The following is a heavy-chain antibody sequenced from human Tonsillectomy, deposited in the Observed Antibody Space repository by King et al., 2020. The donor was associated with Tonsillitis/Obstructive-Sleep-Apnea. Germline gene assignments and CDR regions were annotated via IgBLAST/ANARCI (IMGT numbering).Heavy chain of an antibody. CDR2: ISAYSGDT. D-gene: IGHD6-19*01. CDR3: ARDTLKRVIAVAGPDY. CDR1: GYTFISYG. V-gene: IGHV1-18*01. Sequence: VQLVESGAEVKKPGASVKVSCKTSGYTFISYGISWVRQAPGQGLEWMGWISAYSGDTNYAQKVQGRVTMTTDTSTTTAYMELRSLRSDDTAVYYCARDTLKRVIAVAGPDYWGQGTLVTVSS. J-gene: IGHJ4*02.